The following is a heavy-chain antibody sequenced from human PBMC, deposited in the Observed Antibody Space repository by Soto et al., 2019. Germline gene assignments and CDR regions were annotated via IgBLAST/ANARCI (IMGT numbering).Heavy chain of an antibody. J-gene: IGHJ6*03. CDR2: IWYDGSNK. V-gene: IGHV3-33*01. CDR1: GFTFSSYG. CDR3: ARDGGYCTNGVCQNYYYYYMDV. D-gene: IGHD2-8*01. Sequence: PGGSLRLSCAASGFTFSSYGMHWVRQAPGKGLEWVAVIWYDGSNKYYADSVKGRFTISRDNSKNTLYLQMNSLRAEDTAVYYCARDGGYCTNGVCQNYYYYYMDVWGKGTTVTVSS.